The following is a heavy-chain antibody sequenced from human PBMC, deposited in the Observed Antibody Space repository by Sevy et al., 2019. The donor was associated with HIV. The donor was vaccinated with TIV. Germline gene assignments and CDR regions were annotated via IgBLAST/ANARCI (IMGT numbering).Heavy chain of an antibody. CDR3: ARDRDSSSWTLFGY. CDR2: ISAYNGNI. CDR1: GYTFTSYG. V-gene: IGHV1-18*04. J-gene: IGHJ4*02. Sequence: ASVKVSCKASGYTFTSYGISWVRQAPGQGLEWMGWISAYNGNINYAQRLQGRVTMTTDTSTSTAYMELRSLRSDDTAVYYCARDRDSSSWTLFGYWGQGTLVTVSS. D-gene: IGHD6-13*01.